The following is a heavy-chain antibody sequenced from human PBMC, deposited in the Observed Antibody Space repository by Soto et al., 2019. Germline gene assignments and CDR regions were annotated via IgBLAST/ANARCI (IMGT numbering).Heavy chain of an antibody. V-gene: IGHV4-34*01. D-gene: IGHD3-3*01. CDR2: INHSGST. CDR3: ARKRNKIFGVVPFDY. CDR1: GGSFSGYY. J-gene: IGHJ4*02. Sequence: PSETLSLTCAVYGGSFSGYYWSWIRQPPGKGLEWIGEINHSGSTNYNPSLKSRVTISVDTSKNQFSLKLSSVTAADTAVYYCARKRNKIFGVVPFDYWGQGTLVTVSS.